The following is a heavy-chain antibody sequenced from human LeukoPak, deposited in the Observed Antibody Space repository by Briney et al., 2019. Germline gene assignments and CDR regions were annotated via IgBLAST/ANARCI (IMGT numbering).Heavy chain of an antibody. D-gene: IGHD1-26*01. Sequence: SETLSLTCTVSGGSISVYYWSWIRQPPGKGLEWIGYISYSGSTNYNPSLKSRVTISVDTSNNQFSLKLTSVTAADTAVYYCASQGGSYAYVFDIWGQGTMVTVSS. CDR3: ASQGGSYAYVFDI. CDR1: GGSISVYY. V-gene: IGHV4-59*01. CDR2: ISYSGST. J-gene: IGHJ3*02.